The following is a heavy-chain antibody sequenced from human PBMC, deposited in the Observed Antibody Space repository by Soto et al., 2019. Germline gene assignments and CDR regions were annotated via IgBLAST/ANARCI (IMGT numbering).Heavy chain of an antibody. CDR1: GFTFSSYA. CDR3: AKTVTTYYYYGMDG. V-gene: IGHV3-30-3*02. D-gene: IGHD4-17*01. CDR2: ISYDGSNK. J-gene: IGHJ6*01. Sequence: GGSLRLSCAASGFTFSSYAMHWVRQAPGKGLEWVAVISYDGSNKYYADSVKGRFTISRDNSKNTLYLQMNSLRAEDTAVYYCAKTVTTYYYYGMDGWGQGTTVTVAS.